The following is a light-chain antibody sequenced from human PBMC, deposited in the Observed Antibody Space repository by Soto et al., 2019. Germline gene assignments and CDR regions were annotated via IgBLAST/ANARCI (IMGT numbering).Light chain of an antibody. CDR3: QQYYSYPRT. Sequence: EIVMTQSPATLSVSPGERATLSCRASQSVSSNLAWYQQKPGQAPRLLIYGAYTRATGIPARFSGSGSGTEFTLTISSLQSEDFAVYYCQQYYSYPRTFGQGTKVEI. V-gene: IGKV3-15*01. CDR2: GAY. J-gene: IGKJ1*01. CDR1: QSVSSN.